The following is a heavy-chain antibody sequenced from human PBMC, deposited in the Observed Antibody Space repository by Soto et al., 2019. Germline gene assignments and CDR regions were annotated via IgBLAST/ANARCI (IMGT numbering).Heavy chain of an antibody. Sequence: SETLSLTCAVYGGSFSGYYWSWIRQPPGKGLEWIGEINHSGSTNYNPSLKSRVTISVDTSKNQFSLKLSSVTAADTAVYYRARTRQLVIYYGMDVWGQGTTVTVSS. CDR2: INHSGST. CDR3: ARTRQLVIYYGMDV. CDR1: GGSFSGYY. J-gene: IGHJ6*02. D-gene: IGHD6-6*01. V-gene: IGHV4-34*01.